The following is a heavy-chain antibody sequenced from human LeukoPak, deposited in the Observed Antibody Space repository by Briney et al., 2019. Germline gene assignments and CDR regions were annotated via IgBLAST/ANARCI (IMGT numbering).Heavy chain of an antibody. D-gene: IGHD6-13*01. J-gene: IGHJ5*02. V-gene: IGHV1-69*13. CDR2: IIPISGTA. CDR1: GGTFSSYA. CDR3: ARGKILIAAAGDNWFDP. Sequence: ASVKVSFKASGGTFSSYAISWVRQAPGQGLEWVGGIIPISGTANYAQKFQGRVTITADESTSTAYMELSSLRSEDTAVYYCARGKILIAAAGDNWFDPWGQGTLVTVSS.